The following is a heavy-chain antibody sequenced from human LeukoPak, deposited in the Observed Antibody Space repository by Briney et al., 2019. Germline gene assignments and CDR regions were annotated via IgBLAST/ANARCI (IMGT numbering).Heavy chain of an antibody. J-gene: IGHJ4*02. D-gene: IGHD4-23*01. Sequence: ASVKVSCKASGYTFTSYDIDWVRQATGQGLEWMGWMDPNSGNTGYAQKFQGRVTMTRNTSISTAYMELSSLRSEDTAVYYCARSTYYGGNSREDYWGQGTLVTVSS. CDR2: MDPNSGNT. CDR3: ARSTYYGGNSREDY. CDR1: GYTFTSYD. V-gene: IGHV1-8*01.